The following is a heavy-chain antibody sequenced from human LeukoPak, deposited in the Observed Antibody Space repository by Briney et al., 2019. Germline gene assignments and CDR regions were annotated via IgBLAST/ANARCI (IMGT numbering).Heavy chain of an antibody. Sequence: PSETLSLTCTVSGGSISSHYWSWIRQPPGKGLEWNGHIYYSGSTNYNPSLKSRVTISVDTSKNQFSLKLSSVTAADTAVYYCARHGCSSPSCLYYYYGMDVWGQGTTVTISS. CDR1: GGSISSHY. D-gene: IGHD2-2*01. CDR3: ARHGCSSPSCLYYYYGMDV. J-gene: IGHJ6*02. V-gene: IGHV4-59*08. CDR2: IYYSGST.